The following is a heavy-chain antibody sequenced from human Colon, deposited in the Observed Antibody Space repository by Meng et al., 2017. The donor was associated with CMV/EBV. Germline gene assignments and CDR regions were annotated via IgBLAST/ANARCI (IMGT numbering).Heavy chain of an antibody. CDR3: ARGAGGYYDSSSYSGH. Sequence: GESLKISCAASGFTFSTYSMNWVRQAPGKGLEWVSYISSSSSYIYYADSVRDRFTISRDNAKNSLYLQMNSLRGEDTAVYYCARGAGGYYDSSSYSGHWGPGTLVTVSS. V-gene: IGHV3-21*01. D-gene: IGHD3-22*01. J-gene: IGHJ4*02. CDR2: ISSSSSYI. CDR1: GFTFSTYS.